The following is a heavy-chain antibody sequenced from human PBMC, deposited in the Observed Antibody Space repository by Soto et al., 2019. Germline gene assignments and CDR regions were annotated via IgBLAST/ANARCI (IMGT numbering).Heavy chain of an antibody. Sequence: ASVKVSCKASGGTFTSYYIHWVRQAPGQGLEWMGIFNPTGGTASYAQKLQGRVTMTRDTSTGTAYMELGSLRSEDTAVYYCARGGRIVDTGIGYYYYHAMDVWGQGTTVTVSS. CDR3: ARGGRIVDTGIGYYYYHAMDV. V-gene: IGHV1-46*01. CDR1: GGTFTSYY. J-gene: IGHJ6*02. CDR2: FNPTGGTA. D-gene: IGHD5-18*01.